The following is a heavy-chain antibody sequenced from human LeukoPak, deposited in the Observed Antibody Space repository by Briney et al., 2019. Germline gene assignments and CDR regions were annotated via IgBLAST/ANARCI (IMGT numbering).Heavy chain of an antibody. CDR2: IIPIFGTA. CDR1: EGTFSSYA. CDR3: ASLYSSSWPPREYYFDY. D-gene: IGHD6-13*01. V-gene: IGHV1-69*06. Sequence: SVKVSCKASEGTFSSYAISWVRQAPGQGLEWMGGIIPIFGTANYAQKFQGRVTITADKSTSTAYMELSSLRSEDTAVYYCASLYSSSWPPREYYFDYWGQGTLVTVSS. J-gene: IGHJ4*02.